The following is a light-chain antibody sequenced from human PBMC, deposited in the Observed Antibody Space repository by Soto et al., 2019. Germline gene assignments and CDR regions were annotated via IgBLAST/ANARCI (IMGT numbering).Light chain of an antibody. CDR3: QTWGSGIVV. CDR1: SGHSNYA. Sequence: QLVLTQSPSASASLGASVKLTCTLSSGHSNYAIAWHQQQSEKGPRYLMKLNSDGSHSKGDGIPDRFSGSSSGAERYLTISSLQSEDEADYYSQTWGSGIVVFGGGTKLPVL. J-gene: IGLJ2*01. CDR2: LNSDGSH. V-gene: IGLV4-69*01.